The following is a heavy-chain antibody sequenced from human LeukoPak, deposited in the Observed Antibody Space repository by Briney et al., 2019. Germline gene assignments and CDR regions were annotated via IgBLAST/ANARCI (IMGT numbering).Heavy chain of an antibody. D-gene: IGHD3-3*01. V-gene: IGHV4-34*01. CDR2: INHSGST. J-gene: IGHJ4*02. CDR1: GGSFSGYY. Sequence: SETLSLTCAVYGGSFSGYYWSWIRQPPGKGLEWIGEINHSGSTNYNPSLKSRVTISVDTSKNQFSLKLSSVTAADTAVYYCARGLAGGRITIFGVVIREVGFDYWGQGTLVTVSS. CDR3: ARGLAGGRITIFGVVIREVGFDY.